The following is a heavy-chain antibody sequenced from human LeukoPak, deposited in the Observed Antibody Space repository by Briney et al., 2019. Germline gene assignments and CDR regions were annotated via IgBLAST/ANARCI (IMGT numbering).Heavy chain of an antibody. CDR2: INPNSGDT. D-gene: IGHD5-12*01. CDR3: AREVSSGYAPD. Sequence: ASVKVSCKASGYTFTGYYIHWVRQAPGQGLEWMGRINPNSGDTDYAQKFQGRVTMTRDTSISTAHMEVSRLTSDDTAVYYCAREVSSGYAPDWGQGTLVTVSS. J-gene: IGHJ4*02. CDR1: GYTFTGYY. V-gene: IGHV1-2*06.